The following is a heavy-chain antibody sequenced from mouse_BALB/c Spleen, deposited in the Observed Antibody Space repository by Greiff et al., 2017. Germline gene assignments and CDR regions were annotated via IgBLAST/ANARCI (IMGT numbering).Heavy chain of an antibody. V-gene: IGHV5-6-4*01. J-gene: IGHJ2*01. D-gene: IGHD1-3*01. Sequence: EVQLVESGGGLVKPGGSLKLSCAASGFTFSSYTMSWVRQTPEKRLEWVATISSGGSYTYYPDSVKGRFTISRDNAKNTLYLQMSSLKSEDTAMYYCTRDRSGGYWGQGTTLTVSS. CDR3: TRDRSGGY. CDR1: GFTFSSYT. CDR2: ISSGGSYT.